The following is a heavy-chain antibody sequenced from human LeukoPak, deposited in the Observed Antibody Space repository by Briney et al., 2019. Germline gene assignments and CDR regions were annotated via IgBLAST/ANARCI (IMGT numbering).Heavy chain of an antibody. Sequence: GGSLRLSCAASGFTFSSNAMSRVRQAPGEGLEWVSAISGCGGRTYYADSVKGRVTISRDNSKSALYLQMNSLRAEDTAVYYCAKDSLFGSGSYHDYWGQGTLVTVSS. CDR3: AKDSLFGSGSYHDY. D-gene: IGHD3-10*01. J-gene: IGHJ4*02. V-gene: IGHV3-23*01. CDR1: GFTFSSNA. CDR2: ISGCGGRT.